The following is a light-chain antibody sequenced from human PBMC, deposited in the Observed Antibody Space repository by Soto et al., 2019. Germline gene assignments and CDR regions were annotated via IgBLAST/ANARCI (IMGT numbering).Light chain of an antibody. V-gene: IGKV3-15*01. Sequence: EIVMTQSPATLSVSPGEGATLSCRASQSVGSTLAWYQQRPGQAPRVLIYNASTRATGIPARFSGSGSGTEFTLAISSLQSEDFAVYYCQQYSNWFWTFGQGTKVEI. J-gene: IGKJ1*01. CDR2: NAS. CDR1: QSVGST. CDR3: QQYSNWFWT.